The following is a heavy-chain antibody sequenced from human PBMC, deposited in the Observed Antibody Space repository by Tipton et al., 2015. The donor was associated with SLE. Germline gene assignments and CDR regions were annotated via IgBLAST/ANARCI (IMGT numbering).Heavy chain of an antibody. J-gene: IGHJ4*02. D-gene: IGHD3-3*01. V-gene: IGHV4-34*01. Sequence: TLSLTCAVYGGSFSGYYWSWIRQPPGKGLEWIGEINHSGSTNYNPSLKSRVTISVDTSKNQFSLKLSSVTAADTALYYCARPGSPFWSGYPFDYWGQGTLVTVSS. CDR2: INHSGST. CDR3: ARPGSPFWSGYPFDY. CDR1: GGSFSGYY.